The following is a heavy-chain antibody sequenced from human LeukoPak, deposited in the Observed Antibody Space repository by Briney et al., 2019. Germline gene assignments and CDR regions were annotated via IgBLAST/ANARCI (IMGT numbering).Heavy chain of an antibody. Sequence: SETLSLTCTVSGGSISRSSYFWGWIRQPPGKGVEWIGSIYDSGSTHYSPSLKSRVTLSVDTSKNQFSLKLTSVTAADTAVYYCARHAIFGVIITRSNWFDSWGQGTLVTVSS. V-gene: IGHV4-39*01. D-gene: IGHD3-3*01. CDR3: ARHAIFGVIITRSNWFDS. CDR1: GGSISRSSYF. J-gene: IGHJ5*01. CDR2: IYDSGST.